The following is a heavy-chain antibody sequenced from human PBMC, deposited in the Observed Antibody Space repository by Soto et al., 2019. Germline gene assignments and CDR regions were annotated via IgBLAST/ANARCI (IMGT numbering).Heavy chain of an antibody. J-gene: IGHJ4*02. CDR3: ARLSRGGYFDY. CDR2: IYCSGST. CDR1: GGSISSGDYY. Sequence: PSETLSLTCTVSGGSISSGDYYWSWIRQPPGKGLEWIGYIYCSGSTYYNPSLKSRVTISVDTSKNQFSLKLSSVTAADTAVYYCARLSRGGYFDYWGQGTLVTVSS. V-gene: IGHV4-30-4*01.